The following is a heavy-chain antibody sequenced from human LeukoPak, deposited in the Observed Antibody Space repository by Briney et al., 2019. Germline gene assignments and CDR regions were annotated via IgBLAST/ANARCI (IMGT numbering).Heavy chain of an antibody. J-gene: IGHJ4*02. CDR1: GDSISSGGYY. V-gene: IGHV4-31*03. Sequence: SQTLSLTCTVSGDSISSGGYYWSWIRQHPGKGLEWIGYIYYSGSTFYNPSLKSRVTISVDTSKNQFSLRLSSVTAADTAVYYCAREPRGGGYSFDHWGQGTLVTVSS. CDR3: AREPRGGGYSFDH. D-gene: IGHD5-12*01. CDR2: IYYSGST.